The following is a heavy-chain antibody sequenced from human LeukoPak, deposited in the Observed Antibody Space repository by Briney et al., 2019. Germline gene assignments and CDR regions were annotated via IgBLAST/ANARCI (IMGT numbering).Heavy chain of an antibody. D-gene: IGHD3-22*01. Sequence: PGGSLRLSCAACRFTFSSYSMNWVRQAPGKGLEWVSYISSSSTTIYYADSVKGRITISRDNAKKSVLLQMNSLRAEDTAVYYCARSNPYFDTSGPLDCWGQGTLVPVSS. CDR3: ARSNPYFDTSGPLDC. J-gene: IGHJ4*02. CDR2: ISSSSTTI. V-gene: IGHV3-48*04. CDR1: RFTFSSYS.